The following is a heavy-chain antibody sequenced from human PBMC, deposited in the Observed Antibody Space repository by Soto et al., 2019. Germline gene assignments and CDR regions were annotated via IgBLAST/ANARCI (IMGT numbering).Heavy chain of an antibody. D-gene: IGHD6-13*01. CDR1: GFTFSSYE. V-gene: IGHV3-48*03. CDR2: ISVSGNII. CDR3: VRDTMSASAAASVDY. J-gene: IGHJ4*02. Sequence: EVQLVESGGGLVQPGGSLRLSCAASGFTFSSYEFNWVRQAPGRGLEWISYISVSGNIIKYADSVKGRFTISRDNAESPPHLHMSSLRVDDTALYFCVRDTMSASAAASVDYWGQGTQVIVSS.